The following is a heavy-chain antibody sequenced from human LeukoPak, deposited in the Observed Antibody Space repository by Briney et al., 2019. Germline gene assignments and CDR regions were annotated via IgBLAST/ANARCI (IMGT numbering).Heavy chain of an antibody. V-gene: IGHV3-48*03. CDR1: GFTFSSYE. CDR3: ARGQRGYYYDRTGKEVDAFDI. Sequence: PGGSLRLSCAASGFTFSSYEMNWVRQAPGKGLEWVSYISSSGSTIYYADSVKGRFTISRDNSKNTLYLQMNSLRAEDTAVYYCARGQRGYYYDRTGKEVDAFDIWGQGTMVTVSS. D-gene: IGHD3-22*01. J-gene: IGHJ3*02. CDR2: ISSSGSTI.